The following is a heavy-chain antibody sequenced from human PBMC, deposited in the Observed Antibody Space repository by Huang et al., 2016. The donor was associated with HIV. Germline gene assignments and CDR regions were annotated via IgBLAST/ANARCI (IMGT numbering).Heavy chain of an antibody. CDR3: ARAYSSRWYDHPDY. V-gene: IGHV1-18*04. Sequence: QVHLVQSGAEVKKPGASVKVSCKASGYTFTSYGISWVRQAPGQGLEWMGWISDYNGNTNYAHKLQGRVTMTTDTSTSTAYMELRSLRSDDTAVYYCARAYSSRWYDHPDYWGRGTLVTVSS. D-gene: IGHD6-13*01. CDR1: GYTFTSYG. J-gene: IGHJ4*02. CDR2: ISDYNGNT.